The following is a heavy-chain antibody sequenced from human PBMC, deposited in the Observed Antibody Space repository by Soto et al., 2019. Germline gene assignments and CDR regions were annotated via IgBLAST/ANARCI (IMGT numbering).Heavy chain of an antibody. CDR1: GFTVSSNY. CDR3: ARDPGIAAASTYYSYGMDV. D-gene: IGHD6-13*01. J-gene: IGHJ6*02. CDR2: IYSGGST. Sequence: GGSLRLSCAASGFTVSSNYMSWVRQAPGKGLEWVSVIYSGGSTYYADSVKGRFTISRDNSKNTLYLQMNSLRAEDTAVYYCARDPGIAAASTYYSYGMDVCGQGTTVTVSS. V-gene: IGHV3-53*01.